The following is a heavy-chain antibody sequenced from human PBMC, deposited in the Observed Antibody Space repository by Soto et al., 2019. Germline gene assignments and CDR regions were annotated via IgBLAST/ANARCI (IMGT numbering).Heavy chain of an antibody. CDR2: IIPIFGTA. J-gene: IGHJ4*02. D-gene: IGHD3-22*01. CDR1: GGTFSSYA. V-gene: IGHV1-69*01. CDR3: ARSALNYYDSSGYYLDY. Sequence: QVQLVQSGAEVKKPGSSVKVSCKASGGTFSSYAISWVRQAPGQGLEWMGGIIPIFGTANYAQKFQGRVTITEDESTSTAYMELSSLRSEDTAVYYCARSALNYYDSSGYYLDYWGQGTLVTVSS.